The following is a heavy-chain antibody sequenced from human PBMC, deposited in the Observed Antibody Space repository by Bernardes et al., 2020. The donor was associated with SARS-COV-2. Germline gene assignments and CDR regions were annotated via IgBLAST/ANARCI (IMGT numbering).Heavy chain of an antibody. V-gene: IGHV1-18*04. Sequence: ASVKVSCKASGYIFTRYGITWVRQAPGQGLEWMGWINPYTDATQYAQKFQGRVSMTRDTSSNTAYMELTSLTSDDTAVYYCARGAFYSYYFSTRGSLYGMEVWGQGTTVTVSS. CDR3: ARGAFYSYYFSTRGSLYGMEV. CDR1: GYIFTRYG. CDR2: INPYTDAT. D-gene: IGHD2-15*01. J-gene: IGHJ6*02.